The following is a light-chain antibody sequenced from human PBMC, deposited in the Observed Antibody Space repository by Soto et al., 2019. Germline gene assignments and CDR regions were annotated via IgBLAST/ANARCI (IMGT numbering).Light chain of an antibody. Sequence: IQMTQSPSTLSASVGDRVTITCRASQGISSYLAWYQQKPGKAPKLLIYAASTLQSGVPSRFSGSGSGTDFTLTISCLQSEDFATYYCQQYYSYPRTFGQGTKV. CDR2: AAS. V-gene: IGKV1-8*01. CDR1: QGISSY. J-gene: IGKJ1*01. CDR3: QQYYSYPRT.